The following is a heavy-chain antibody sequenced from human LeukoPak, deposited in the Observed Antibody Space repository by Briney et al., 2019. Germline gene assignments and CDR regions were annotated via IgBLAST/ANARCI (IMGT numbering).Heavy chain of an antibody. V-gene: IGHV4-59*01. CDR1: GGSISSYY. D-gene: IGHD3-10*01. CDR3: ACNMVREAPVDS. CDR2: IYYSGST. Sequence: PSETLSLTCTVSGGSISSYYWSWIRQPPGKGLEWIGYIYYSGSTNYNPSLKSRVTISVDTSKNQFSLKLSSVTAADTAVYYCACNMVREAPVDSWGQGTLVTVSS. J-gene: IGHJ4*02.